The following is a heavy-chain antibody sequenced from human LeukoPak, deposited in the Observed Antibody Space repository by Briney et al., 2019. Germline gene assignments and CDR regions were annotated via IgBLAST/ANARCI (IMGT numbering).Heavy chain of an antibody. V-gene: IGHV4-61*02. J-gene: IGHJ3*02. D-gene: IGHD2-2*01. CDR2: IYTTGST. Sequence: PSETLSLTCTLSGCSITTGSYYWIWIRQPAGKGLEWIGRIYTTGSTDYNPSLKSRVTMSVDTYKNQYSLKLTSVTVADTALYYCARATTSSTSSSSPFDIWGQGTMVTVSS. CDR1: GCSITTGSYY. CDR3: ARATTSSTSSSSPFDI.